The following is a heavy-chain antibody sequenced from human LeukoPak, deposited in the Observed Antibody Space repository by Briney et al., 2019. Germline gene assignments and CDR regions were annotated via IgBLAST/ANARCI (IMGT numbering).Heavy chain of an antibody. CDR2: ISGGGGST. CDR3: AKQPVPYGDQYYFDY. V-gene: IGHV3-23*01. J-gene: IGHJ4*02. CDR1: GFTFSSYA. Sequence: GGSLRLSCAASGFTFSSYAMSWVRRAPGKGLEWVSAISGGGGSTFYADSGKGRFTISRDNSKNALYLQMNSLRAEDTAVYYCAKQPVPYGDQYYFDYWGQGTLVTVSS. D-gene: IGHD4-17*01.